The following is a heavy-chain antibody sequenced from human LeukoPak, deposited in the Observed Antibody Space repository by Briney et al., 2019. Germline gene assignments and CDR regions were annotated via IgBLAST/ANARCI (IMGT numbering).Heavy chain of an antibody. J-gene: IGHJ6*03. CDR1: GFTFSSYA. Sequence: GSLRLSCAASGFTFSSYAMSWIRQPPGKGLEWIGSIYYSGSTYYNPSLKSRVTISVDTSKNQFSLKLSSMTAADTAVYYCARGRCGSSTSCYSPRYYMDVWGKGTTVTVSS. CDR3: ARGRCGSSTSCYSPRYYMDV. V-gene: IGHV4-39*07. D-gene: IGHD2-2*01. CDR2: IYYSGST.